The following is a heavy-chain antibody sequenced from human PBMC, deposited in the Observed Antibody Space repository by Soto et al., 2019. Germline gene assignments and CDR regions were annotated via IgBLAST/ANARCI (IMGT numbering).Heavy chain of an antibody. Sequence: QVQLVESGGGVVQPGRSLRLSCAASGFTFSSYGMHWVRQAPGKGLEWVAVISYAGDYQYYADSVKGRFTISRDNSKNTLYLQRNTLRPEDTAVYFCAKSRGGSSWYEGDAWGQGTLVTVSS. D-gene: IGHD6-13*01. CDR2: ISYAGDYQ. CDR3: AKSRGGSSWYEGDA. CDR1: GFTFSSYG. V-gene: IGHV3-30*18. J-gene: IGHJ5*02.